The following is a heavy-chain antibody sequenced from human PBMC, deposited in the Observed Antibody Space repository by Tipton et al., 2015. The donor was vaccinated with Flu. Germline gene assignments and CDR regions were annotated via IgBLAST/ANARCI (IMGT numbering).Heavy chain of an antibody. J-gene: IGHJ4*02. D-gene: IGHD4-23*01. CDR1: GGTFSSYT. V-gene: IGHV1-69*09. CDR3: ATSTAVATNGWARFDS. Sequence: QLVQSGPEVKKPGSSVKVSCKPSGGTFSSYTFSWVRQAPGLGLEWMGRVIPLLDMATYAQKFQGRVTIAADQSTNTAYMDLSSLKSDDTAVYFCATSTAVATNGWARFDSWGQGTLVTVSS. CDR2: VIPLLDMA.